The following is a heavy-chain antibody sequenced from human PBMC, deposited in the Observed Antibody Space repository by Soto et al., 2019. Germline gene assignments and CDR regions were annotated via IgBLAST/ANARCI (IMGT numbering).Heavy chain of an antibody. CDR3: AKVVAVAGNNWFDP. CDR2: ISGSGGST. D-gene: IGHD6-19*01. Sequence: EVQLLESGGGLVQPGGSLRLSCAASGFTFSSYAMSWVRQAPGKGLEWVSAISGSGGSTYYADSVKGRFTIARANSKNTLYLHMNSLRAEDTAVYYCAKVVAVAGNNWFDPWGQGTLVTVSS. J-gene: IGHJ5*02. V-gene: IGHV3-23*01. CDR1: GFTFSSYA.